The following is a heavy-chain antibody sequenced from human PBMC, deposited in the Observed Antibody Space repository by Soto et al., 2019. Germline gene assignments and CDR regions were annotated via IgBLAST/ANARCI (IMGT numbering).Heavy chain of an antibody. D-gene: IGHD1-1*01. V-gene: IGHV3-21*04. Sequence: PGGSLRLSCAASGFTFSSYSMNWVRQAPGKGLEWVSSISSSSSYIYYADSVKGRFTISADKSISTAYLQWSSLKASDTAMYYCARHNTNWFDPWGQGTLVTVSS. CDR1: GFTFSSYS. CDR2: ISSSSSYI. J-gene: IGHJ5*02. CDR3: ARHNTNWFDP.